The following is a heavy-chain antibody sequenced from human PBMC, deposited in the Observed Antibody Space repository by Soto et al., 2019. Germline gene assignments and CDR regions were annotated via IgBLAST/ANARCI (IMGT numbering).Heavy chain of an antibody. CDR1: GYTLTELS. V-gene: IGHV1-24*01. Sequence: ASVKVSCKFSGYTLTELSMHWVRQAPGKGLEWMGGFDPEDGEIVYAQKFQGRVTMTEDTSTDTAYMELSSLRSEDTAVYYCATDDRKWLASQNYYYYYAMDVWGQGTTVTVS. CDR3: ATDDRKWLASQNYYYYYAMDV. D-gene: IGHD6-19*01. CDR2: FDPEDGEI. J-gene: IGHJ6*02.